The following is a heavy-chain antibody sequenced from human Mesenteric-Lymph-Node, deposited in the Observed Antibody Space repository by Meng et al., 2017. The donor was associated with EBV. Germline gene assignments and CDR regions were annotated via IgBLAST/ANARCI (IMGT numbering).Heavy chain of an antibody. V-gene: IGHV1-18*01. CDR1: GYTFSSYS. D-gene: IGHD3-10*01. CDR2: ISVHTGNT. CDR3: ARVADHYGSGSYDT. J-gene: IGHJ5*02. Sequence: QVQLVESGAEVNKPGASVKVSCKAFGYTFSSYSITWVRQAPGQGLEWMGWISVHTGNTNYAQKLQDRVTMTTDTSTNTAYMELRSLRSDDTAVYFCARVADHYGSGSYDTWGQGTLVTVSS.